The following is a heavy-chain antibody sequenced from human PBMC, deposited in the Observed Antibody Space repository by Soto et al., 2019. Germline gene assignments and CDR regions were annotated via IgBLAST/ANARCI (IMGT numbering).Heavy chain of an antibody. CDR2: ISTYNGNT. Sequence: QAQLVQSGAEVKEPGASVKVSCKASGYSFTTSGITWVRQAPGQGLEWMGWISTYNGNTNYAQKLQDRVTLTTDTSTSTAYMELRSLRSDDTAFYYCARRLYGDYDYWGQGPLVTVSS. V-gene: IGHV1-18*01. J-gene: IGHJ4*02. CDR3: ARRLYGDYDY. D-gene: IGHD4-17*01. CDR1: GYSFTTSG.